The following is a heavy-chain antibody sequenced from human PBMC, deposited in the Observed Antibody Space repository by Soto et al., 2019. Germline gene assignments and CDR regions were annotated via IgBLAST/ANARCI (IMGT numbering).Heavy chain of an antibody. CDR1: GGSISSGNYY. CDR2: ISYSGST. CDR3: ATMGTPATGLYYFDY. J-gene: IGHJ4*02. V-gene: IGHV4-30-4*01. D-gene: IGHD1-7*01. Sequence: QVQLQESGPGLVKPSQTLSLTCTVSGGSISSGNYYWSWIRQPPGKGLEWIGFISYSGSTYYNASLKSRVNISVDPSKNHFSLNLSFVTAEDTAVYYCATMGTPATGLYYFDYWGQGTLVTVSS.